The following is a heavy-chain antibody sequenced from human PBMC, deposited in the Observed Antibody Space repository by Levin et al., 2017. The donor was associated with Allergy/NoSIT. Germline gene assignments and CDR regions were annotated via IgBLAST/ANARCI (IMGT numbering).Heavy chain of an antibody. Sequence: SQTLSLTCAAYGGSLSGYYWSWIRQPPGKGLEWIGEINHSGSTNYNPSLKSRVTISVDTSKNQFSLKLSSVTAADTAVYYCARGLQLYDFWSGYYPRRGRNWFDPWGQGTLVTVSS. V-gene: IGHV4-34*01. J-gene: IGHJ5*02. CDR3: ARGLQLYDFWSGYYPRRGRNWFDP. D-gene: IGHD3-3*01. CDR2: INHSGST. CDR1: GGSLSGYY.